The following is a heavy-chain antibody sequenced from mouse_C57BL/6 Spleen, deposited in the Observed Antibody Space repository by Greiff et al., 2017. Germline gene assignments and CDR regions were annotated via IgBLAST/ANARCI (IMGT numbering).Heavy chain of an antibody. CDR3: ARAGLREGFAY. J-gene: IGHJ3*01. CDR1: GYTFTSYW. Sequence: QVQLQQPGAELVRPGTSVTLSCKASGYTFTSYWMHWVKQRPGQGLEWIGVIDPSDSYTNYNQKFKGKATLTVDTSSSTAYMQLSSLTSEDSAVYYCARAGLREGFAYWGQGTLVTVSA. CDR2: IDPSDSYT. V-gene: IGHV1-59*01. D-gene: IGHD2-4*01.